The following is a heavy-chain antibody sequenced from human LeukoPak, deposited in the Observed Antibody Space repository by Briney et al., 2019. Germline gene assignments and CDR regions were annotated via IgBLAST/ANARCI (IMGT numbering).Heavy chain of an antibody. CDR1: GGSFSGYY. CDR3: ARDYYGSGSLT. D-gene: IGHD3-10*01. V-gene: IGHV3-53*01. CDR2: IYSGGHT. J-gene: IGHJ5*02. Sequence: PSETLSLTCAVYGGSFSGYYWSWVRQAPGKGLEWVSIIYSGGHTYFADSVKGRFTISRDNSKNTLFLQMNSLRAEDSAVYYCARDYYGSGSLTWGQGTLVTVSS.